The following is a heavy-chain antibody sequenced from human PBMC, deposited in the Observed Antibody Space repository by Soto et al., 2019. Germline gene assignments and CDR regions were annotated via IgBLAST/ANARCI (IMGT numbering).Heavy chain of an antibody. CDR1: GFSFSSYG. CDR2: IWYDGSNE. Sequence: QVQLVESGGGVVQPGRSLRLSCAASGFSFSSYGMHWVRQAPGKGLEWVAVIWYDGSNEYFADSVKGRFTISRDNSKNTLFLQMDSLRAEDTAVYYCARGIDYGDYAIDYWGQGTLVTVSS. CDR3: ARGIDYGDYAIDY. J-gene: IGHJ4*02. V-gene: IGHV3-33*01. D-gene: IGHD4-17*01.